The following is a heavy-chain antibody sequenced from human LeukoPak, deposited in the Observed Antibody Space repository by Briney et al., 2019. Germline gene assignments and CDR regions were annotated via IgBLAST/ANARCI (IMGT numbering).Heavy chain of an antibody. Sequence: GGSLRLSCAASGFTFSSYAIDWVRQAPGKGLEWVALISYDGSKKYYAESVKGRFTISRDNSKNTLYLQMNSLRAEDTAVYYCAKDHPGYSISAPPAYWGQGTLVTVSS. CDR3: AKDHPGYSISAPPAY. CDR2: ISYDGSKK. D-gene: IGHD6-13*01. J-gene: IGHJ4*02. CDR1: GFTFSSYA. V-gene: IGHV3-30-3*01.